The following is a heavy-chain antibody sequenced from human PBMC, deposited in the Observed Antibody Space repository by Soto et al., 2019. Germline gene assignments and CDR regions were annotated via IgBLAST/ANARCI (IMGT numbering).Heavy chain of an antibody. CDR1: GGSISSYY. CDR3: ARAPMVVTRSYFDY. Sequence: PSETLSLTCTVSGGSISSYYWSWIRQPPGKGLEWIGYIYYSGNTNYNPSLKSRVSISVDTSKNQFSLKLTSVTAADTAVYYCARAPMVVTRSYFDYWGQGTPVTVSS. D-gene: IGHD2-15*01. CDR2: IYYSGNT. J-gene: IGHJ4*02. V-gene: IGHV4-59*01.